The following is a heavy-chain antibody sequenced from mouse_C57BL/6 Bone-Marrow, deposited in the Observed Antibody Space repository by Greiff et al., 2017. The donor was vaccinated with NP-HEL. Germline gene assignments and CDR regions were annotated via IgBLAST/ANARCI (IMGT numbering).Heavy chain of an antibody. J-gene: IGHJ4*01. CDR2: IYPGGGYT. D-gene: IGHD1-1*01. Sequence: VQLQQSGAELVRPGTSVKMSCKASGYTFTNYWIGWAKQRPGHGLEWIGDIYPGGGYTNYNEKFKGKATLTAEKSSSTAYMQFSSLTSEDFSIYYCSRGNYGSRYYSAMDYWGQGTSVTVSS. CDR1: GYTFTNYW. CDR3: SRGNYGSRYYSAMDY. V-gene: IGHV1-63*01.